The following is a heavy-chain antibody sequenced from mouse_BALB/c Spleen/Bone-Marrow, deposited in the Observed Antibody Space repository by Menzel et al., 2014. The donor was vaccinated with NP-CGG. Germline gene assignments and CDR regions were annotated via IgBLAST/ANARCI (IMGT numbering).Heavy chain of an antibody. Sequence: DVMLVESGGGLVKPGGSLKLSCAASGFTFNSYAMSWVRQTPEKRLEWVATISSGGSYTYYPDSVKGRFTVSRDNAKNTLYLQMSSLRSEDTAMYYCARPHYYGSSWFAYWGQGTLVTVSA. CDR1: GFTFNSYA. V-gene: IGHV5-9-1*01. D-gene: IGHD1-1*01. CDR3: ARPHYYGSSWFAY. J-gene: IGHJ3*01. CDR2: ISSGGSYT.